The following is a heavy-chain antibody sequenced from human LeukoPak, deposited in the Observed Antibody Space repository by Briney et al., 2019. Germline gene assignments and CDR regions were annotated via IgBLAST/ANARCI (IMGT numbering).Heavy chain of an antibody. J-gene: IGHJ4*02. D-gene: IGHD6-13*01. CDR1: GFIFSNYG. CDR2: ISYDGSNK. Sequence: GGSLRLSCAASGFIFSNYGMHWVRQAPGKGLEWVAVISYDGSNKYYADSVKGRFTISRDNSKNTLYLQMNSLRAEDTAVYYCAKDLDSYSSSGGVDYWGQGTLVTVSS. CDR3: AKDLDSYSSSGGVDY. V-gene: IGHV3-30*18.